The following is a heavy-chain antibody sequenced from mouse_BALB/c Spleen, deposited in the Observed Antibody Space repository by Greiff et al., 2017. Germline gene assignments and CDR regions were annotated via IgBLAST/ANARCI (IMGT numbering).Heavy chain of an antibody. J-gene: IGHJ2*01. Sequence: EVQLQESGGGLVQPGGSRKLSCAASGFTFSSFGMHWVRQAPEKGLEWVAYISSGSSTIYYADTVKGRFTISRDNPKNTLFLQMTSLRSEDTAMYYCARKGGNWGFYFDYWGQGTTLTVSS. CDR3: ARKGGNWGFYFDY. CDR1: GFTFSSFG. CDR2: ISSGSSTI. V-gene: IGHV5-17*02. D-gene: IGHD4-1*01.